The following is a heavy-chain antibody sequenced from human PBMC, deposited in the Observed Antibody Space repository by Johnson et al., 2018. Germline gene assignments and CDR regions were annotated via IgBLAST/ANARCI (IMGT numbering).Heavy chain of an antibody. V-gene: IGHV3-13*01. Sequence: VQLVESGGGLVQPGGSLRLSCAASGFTFSSYDMHWVCQATGKGLEWVSAIGTAGDTYYPGSVKGRFTISRENAKNSLYLQMNSLRVGDTAVYYCARDRDGGNALDIWGQGTMVTVSS. CDR2: IGTAGDT. J-gene: IGHJ3*02. D-gene: IGHD4-23*01. CDR3: ARDRDGGNALDI. CDR1: GFTFSSYD.